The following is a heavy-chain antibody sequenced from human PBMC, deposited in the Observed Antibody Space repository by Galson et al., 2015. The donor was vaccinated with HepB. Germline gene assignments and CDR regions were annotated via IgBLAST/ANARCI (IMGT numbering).Heavy chain of an antibody. CDR3: ARIRRQYCSGGSCYFEDNRVTYYYYGMDV. V-gene: IGHV2-70*01. CDR1: GFSLSTSGMC. CDR2: IDWDDDK. Sequence: PALVKPTQTLTLTCTFSGFSLSTSGMCVSWIRQPPGKALEWLALIDWDDDKYYSTSLKTRLTISKDTSKNQVVLTMTNMDPVDTATYYCARIRRQYCSGGSCYFEDNRVTYYYYGMDVWGQGTTVTVSS. D-gene: IGHD2-15*01. J-gene: IGHJ6*02.